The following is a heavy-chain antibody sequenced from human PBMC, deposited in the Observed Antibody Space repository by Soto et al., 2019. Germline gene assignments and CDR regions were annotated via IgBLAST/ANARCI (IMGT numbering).Heavy chain of an antibody. Sequence: QVQLVESGGGVVQPGRSLRLSCAASGFTFSSYAMHWVRQAPGKGLEWVAVISYDGSNKYYADSVKGRFTISRDNSKNSLYLQMNSLRAEDTAVYYCARDMGAWSGYYTWFDPWGQGTLVTVSS. CDR1: GFTFSSYA. CDR2: ISYDGSNK. J-gene: IGHJ5*02. V-gene: IGHV3-30-3*01. CDR3: ARDMGAWSGYYTWFDP. D-gene: IGHD3-3*01.